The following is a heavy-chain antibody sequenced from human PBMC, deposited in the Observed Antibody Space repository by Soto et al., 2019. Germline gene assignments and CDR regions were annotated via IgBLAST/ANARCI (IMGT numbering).Heavy chain of an antibody. CDR2: ISAYNGNT. CDR3: ARYSYQYYYGMDV. D-gene: IGHD5-18*01. Sequence: ASVKLSCTASGYTFTSYGISWVRQAPGQGLEWMGWISAYNGNTNYAQKLQGRVTMTTDTSTSTAYMELRSLRSDDTAVYYCARYSYQYYYGMDVWGQGTTVTVSS. V-gene: IGHV1-18*01. J-gene: IGHJ6*02. CDR1: GYTFTSYG.